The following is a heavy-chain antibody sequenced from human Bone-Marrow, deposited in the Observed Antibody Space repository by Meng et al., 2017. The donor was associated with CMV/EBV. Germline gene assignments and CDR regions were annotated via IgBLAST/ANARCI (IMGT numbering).Heavy chain of an antibody. CDR2: IIPILGIA. J-gene: IGHJ5*02. Sequence: SVKVSCKASGGTFSSYTISWVRQAPGQGLEWMGRIIPILGIANYAQKFQGRVTITADKSTSTAYMELSRLRSDDTAVYYCARGLRYSSPYNWFDPWGQGTLVTVSS. V-gene: IGHV1-69*02. D-gene: IGHD6-6*01. CDR3: ARGLRYSSPYNWFDP. CDR1: GGTFSSYT.